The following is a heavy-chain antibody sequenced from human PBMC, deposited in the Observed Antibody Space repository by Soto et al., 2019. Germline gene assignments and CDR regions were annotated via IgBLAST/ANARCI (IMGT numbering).Heavy chain of an antibody. V-gene: IGHV4-30-4*01. D-gene: IGHD6-6*01. J-gene: IGHJ6*02. CDR2: IYYSGST. Sequence: QVQLQESGPGLVKPSQTLSLTCTVSGGSISSGDYYWSWIRQPPGKGLEWIGYIYYSGSTYYNPSLKSRVTIAVDTSKNQFSLKLSSVTAADTAVYYCARDEGSSSSFGDYYYYGMDVWGQGTTVTVSS. CDR1: GGSISSGDYY. CDR3: ARDEGSSSSFGDYYYYGMDV.